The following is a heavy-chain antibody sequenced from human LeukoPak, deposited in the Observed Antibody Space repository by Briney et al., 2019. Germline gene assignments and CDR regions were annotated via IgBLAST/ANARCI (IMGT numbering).Heavy chain of an antibody. CDR1: GGSISSYY. D-gene: IGHD6-6*01. CDR3: ARDIAARGYFDY. Sequence: KPSETLSLTCTVSGGSISSYYWSWIRQPPGKGLEWIGYIYYSGSTNYNPSLKSRVTISVDTSKNQFSLKLSSVTAADTAVYYCARDIAARGYFDYWGQGTLVTVSS. J-gene: IGHJ4*02. V-gene: IGHV4-59*01. CDR2: IYYSGST.